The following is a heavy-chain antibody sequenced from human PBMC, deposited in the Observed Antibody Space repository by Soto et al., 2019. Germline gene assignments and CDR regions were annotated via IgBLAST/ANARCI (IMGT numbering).Heavy chain of an antibody. J-gene: IGHJ6*03. D-gene: IGHD3-3*01. Sequence: SETLSLTCTVSGGSISSYFWSWIRQPPGKGLEWIGEIYKSGSTDYNPSLKSRFTISADTSKNQFSLRLSSVTAADTAVYYCARVLRFLEWLPGVPYYYYMDGWGKGTTVTVSS. CDR2: IYKSGST. CDR3: ARVLRFLEWLPGVPYYYYMDG. CDR1: GGSISSYF. V-gene: IGHV4-4*09.